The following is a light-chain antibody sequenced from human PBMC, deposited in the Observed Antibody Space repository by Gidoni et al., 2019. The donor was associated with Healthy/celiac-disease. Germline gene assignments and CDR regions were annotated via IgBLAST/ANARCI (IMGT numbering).Light chain of an antibody. Sequence: SHFLPPPPSASFAPGQTARFTCGGNNIGSKSVHWYQKKPGQAHGLVVYDDSDRPSGIPERFSGSNSGNTANLTISRVEAGDEADYYCQVWDSSSDHLYVFGTGTKVTVL. V-gene: IGLV3-21*02. CDR1: NIGSKS. CDR3: QVWDSSSDHLYV. CDR2: DDS. J-gene: IGLJ1*01.